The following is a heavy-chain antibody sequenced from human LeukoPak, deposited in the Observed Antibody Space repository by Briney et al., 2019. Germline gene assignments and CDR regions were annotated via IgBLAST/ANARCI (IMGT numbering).Heavy chain of an antibody. Sequence: GGSLRLSCAASGFTFSSYSMNWVRQAPGKGLEWVSSISSSSSYIYYADSVKGRFTISRDNAKNSLYLQMNSLRAEDTAVYYCARDGAYCGGDCYPYYFDYWGQGTLVTVSS. J-gene: IGHJ4*02. CDR2: ISSSSSYI. V-gene: IGHV3-21*01. CDR3: ARDGAYCGGDCYPYYFDY. CDR1: GFTFSSYS. D-gene: IGHD2-21*01.